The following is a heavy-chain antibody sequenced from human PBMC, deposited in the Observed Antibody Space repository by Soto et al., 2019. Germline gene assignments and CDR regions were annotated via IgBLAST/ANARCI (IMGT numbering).Heavy chain of an antibody. CDR1: GFSLSTNGVG. CDR3: SHSDRASGKIGFDY. D-gene: IGHD3-10*01. V-gene: IGHV2-5*02. CDR2: IYWDDDK. Sequence: QITLKESGPTLVKPTQTLTLTRTFSGFSLSTNGVGVGWIRQPPGKALEWLALIYWDDDKRYSPSLKNRLTITKDTSKNQVVLTMTNMDPVDTDTYYCSHSDRASGKIGFDYWGQGTLVTVSS. J-gene: IGHJ4*02.